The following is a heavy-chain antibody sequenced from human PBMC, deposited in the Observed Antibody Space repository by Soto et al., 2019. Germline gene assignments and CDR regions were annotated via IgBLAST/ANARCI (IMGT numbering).Heavy chain of an antibody. Sequence: GASVKVSCXASGYTFTNYYIHWVRQAPGQGLEWMGVINPTGGRASYAPKFQGRVTLTRDTSTSTAYMELSSLRSDDTAVYFCSRLTTMVREINDDPFDFWGQGTLVTVSS. V-gene: IGHV1-46*03. CDR3: SRLTTMVREINDDPFDF. CDR2: INPTGGRA. CDR1: GYTFTNYY. D-gene: IGHD3-10*01. J-gene: IGHJ4*03.